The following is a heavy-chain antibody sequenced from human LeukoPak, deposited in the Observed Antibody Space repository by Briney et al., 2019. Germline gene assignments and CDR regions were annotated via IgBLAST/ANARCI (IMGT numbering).Heavy chain of an antibody. CDR2: INPSGGST. V-gene: IGHV1-46*01. CDR3: ARDIYYDSSGYPSFDY. CDR1: GYTFTSYY. J-gene: IGHJ4*02. Sequence: ASVKVSCXASGYTFTSYYMHWVRRAHGQGLEWMGIINPSGGSTSYAQKFQGRVTMTRDTSTSTVYMELSSLRSEDTAVYYCARDIYYDSSGYPSFDYWGQGTLVTVSS. D-gene: IGHD3-22*01.